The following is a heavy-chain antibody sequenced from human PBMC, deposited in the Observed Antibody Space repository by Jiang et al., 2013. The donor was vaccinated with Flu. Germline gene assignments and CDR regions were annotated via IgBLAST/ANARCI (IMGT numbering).Heavy chain of an antibody. CDR3: ARDFYYDRSGFYYGMDV. CDR1: GFILNTYT. J-gene: IGHJ6*02. Sequence: GGGVVQPGRSLRLSCAASGFILNTYTVHWVRQAPGEGLEWVAIMSYDGTRKNYADSVEGRFTISRDDSQNTLYLEMNSLRAEDTAVYYCARDFYYDRSGFYYGMDVWGQGTTVTVSS. CDR2: MSYDGTRK. D-gene: IGHD3-22*01. V-gene: IGHV3-30-3*01.